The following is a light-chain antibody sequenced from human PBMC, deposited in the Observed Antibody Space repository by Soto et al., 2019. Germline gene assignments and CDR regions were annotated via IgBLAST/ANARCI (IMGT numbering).Light chain of an antibody. V-gene: IGLV2-18*02. Sequence: QSVLTQPPSVSGSPGQSVTISCTGTSSDVGKYDRVSWYQQPPGTAPKLIIYEVTNRPSGVPARFSGSKSGNTASLTISGLQAEDEADYSCSSYTSTSRYVFGAGTKEPVL. J-gene: IGLJ1*01. CDR2: EVT. CDR1: SSDVGKYDR. CDR3: SSYTSTSRYV.